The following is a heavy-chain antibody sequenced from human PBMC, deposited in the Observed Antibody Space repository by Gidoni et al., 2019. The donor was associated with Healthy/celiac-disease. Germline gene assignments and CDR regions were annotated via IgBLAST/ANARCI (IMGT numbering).Heavy chain of an antibody. CDR3: ARALTVTHSSPVDY. CDR1: GFSFRDYY. Sequence: QVQLVASGGGLVKPGGSLRLSCAASGFSFRDYYMSWIRQAPGQGLEWVSYISSSSSYTNYADSVKGRFTISRDNAKNSLYLQMNSLRAEDTAVYYCARALTVTHSSPVDYWGQGTLVTVSS. J-gene: IGHJ4*02. V-gene: IGHV3-11*05. CDR2: ISSSSSYT. D-gene: IGHD4-17*01.